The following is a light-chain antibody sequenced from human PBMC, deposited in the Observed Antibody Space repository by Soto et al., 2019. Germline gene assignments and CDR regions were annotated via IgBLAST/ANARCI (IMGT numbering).Light chain of an antibody. CDR2: RAS. Sequence: EIVLTQSPGTLSLSPGERATLSCRASQSVSSNYLAWYQQKPGQAPRLLIYRASTRATGIPARFSGSGSGTEFTLTISSLQSEDFAVYYCQQYNNWPPLTFGQGTRLEIK. CDR1: QSVSSN. CDR3: QQYNNWPPLT. V-gene: IGKV3-15*01. J-gene: IGKJ5*01.